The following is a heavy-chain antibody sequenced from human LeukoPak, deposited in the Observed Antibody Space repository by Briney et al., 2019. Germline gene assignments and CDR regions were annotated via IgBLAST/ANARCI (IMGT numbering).Heavy chain of an antibody. V-gene: IGHV1-2*06. CDR1: GYTFTGYY. Sequence: ASVTVSCKASGYTFTGYYMHWVRQAPGRGLEWMGRINPNSGGTNYAQKFQGRVTVTRDTSISTAYMELSRLRSDDTAVYYCAREGEYQVPYFDYWGQGTLVTVSS. CDR3: AREGEYQVPYFDY. J-gene: IGHJ4*02. D-gene: IGHD2-2*01. CDR2: INPNSGGT.